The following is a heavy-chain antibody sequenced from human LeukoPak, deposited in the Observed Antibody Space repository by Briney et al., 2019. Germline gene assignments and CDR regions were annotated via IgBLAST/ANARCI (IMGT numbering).Heavy chain of an antibody. V-gene: IGHV3-73*01. D-gene: IGHD2-2*01. J-gene: IGHJ6*02. CDR2: IRSKANSYAT. Sequence: GGSLRLSCAASGFTFSGSAMHWVRQASGKGLEWVGRIRSKANSYATAYAASVKGRFTISGDDSKNTAYLQMNSLKTEDTAVYYCTRHSTSPRDEYYYYYYGMDVWGQGTTVTVSS. CDR3: TRHSTSPRDEYYYYYYGMDV. CDR1: GFTFSGSA.